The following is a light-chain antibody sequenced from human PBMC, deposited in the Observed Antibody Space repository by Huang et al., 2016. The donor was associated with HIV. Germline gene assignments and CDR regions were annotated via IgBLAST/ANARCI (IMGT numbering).Light chain of an antibody. CDR3: QQRSNWPPLT. J-gene: IGKJ4*01. CDR2: DAS. Sequence: IVLTQSPATLSLSPGERATLSCRVSQSVSSYLAWYQQKPGQAPRLLIYDASSRATGIPPRFSGSGSGTDFTLTISSLEPEDFAVYYCQQRSNWPPLTFGGGTKVEIK. CDR1: QSVSSY. V-gene: IGKV3-11*01.